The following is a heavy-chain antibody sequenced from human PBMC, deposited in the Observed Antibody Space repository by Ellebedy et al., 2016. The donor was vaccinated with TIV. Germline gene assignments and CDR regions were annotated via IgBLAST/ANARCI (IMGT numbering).Heavy chain of an antibody. CDR3: AARYYYGSGSYLKPDAFDI. V-gene: IGHV4-31*03. CDR1: GGSISSGDYY. J-gene: IGHJ3*02. D-gene: IGHD3-10*01. CDR2: IYDSGST. Sequence: MPSETLSLTCTVSGGSISSGDYYWSWIRQHPGKGLEWIGFIYDSGSTYYNPSLKSRLTISVDTSKNQFSLKLSSVTAADTAVYYCAARYYYGSGSYLKPDAFDIWGQGTMVTVSS.